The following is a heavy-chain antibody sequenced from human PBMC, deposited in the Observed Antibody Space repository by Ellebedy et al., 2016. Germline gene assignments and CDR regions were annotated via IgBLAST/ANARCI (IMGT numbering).Heavy chain of an antibody. CDR3: TRHLSDY. D-gene: IGHD2/OR15-2a*01. V-gene: IGHV3-73*01. CDR2: IRSKANNYAT. J-gene: IGHJ4*02. CDR1: GFGFSVSA. Sequence: GESLKISCAASGFGFSVSAMHWVRQASGKGLEWVGRIRSKANNYATEYAASVKGRFTISRDDSKNTAYLQMDSLKTEDTAMYYCTRHLSDYWGQGTLVTVSS.